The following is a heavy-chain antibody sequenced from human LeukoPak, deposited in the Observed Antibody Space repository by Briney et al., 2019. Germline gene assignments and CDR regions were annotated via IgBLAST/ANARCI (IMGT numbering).Heavy chain of an antibody. V-gene: IGHV3-7*01. CDR1: GLTFSSYW. J-gene: IGHJ4*02. CDR2: IKRDGSEK. Sequence: GGSLRLSCATSGLTFSSYWMSWVRQAPGKGLEWVANIKRDGSEKYYVDSVKGRFTISRDNAKNSLYLQMNSLRAEDTAVYYCARAPPAGYDFWSGYYDYWGQGTLVTVSS. D-gene: IGHD3-3*01. CDR3: ARAPPAGYDFWSGYYDY.